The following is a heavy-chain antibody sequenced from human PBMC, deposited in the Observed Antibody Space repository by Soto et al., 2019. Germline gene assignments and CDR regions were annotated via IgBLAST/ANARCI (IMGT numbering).Heavy chain of an antibody. J-gene: IGHJ2*01. CDR2: FDPEDGET. D-gene: IGHD1-1*01. V-gene: IGHV1-24*01. CDR1: GYTLTELS. CDR3: ATAFATGPYWYFDL. Sequence: ASVKVSCKVSGYTLTELSMHWVRQAPGKGLEWMGGFDPEDGETIYAQKFQGRVTMTEDTSTDTAYMELSSLRSEDTAVYYCATAFATGPYWYFDLWGRGTLVTAPQ.